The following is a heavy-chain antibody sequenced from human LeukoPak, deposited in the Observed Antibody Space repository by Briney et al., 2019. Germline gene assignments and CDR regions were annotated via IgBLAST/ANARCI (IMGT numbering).Heavy chain of an antibody. CDR2: IYHSGST. J-gene: IGHJ4*02. CDR1: GGSISSSNW. Sequence: SETLSLTCAVSGGSISSSNWWSWVRQPPGKGLEWIGEIYHSGSTNYNPSLKSRVTISVDKSKNQFSLKLSSVTAADTAVYYCASYYYDSSAYYGPFDYWGQGTLVTVSS. CDR3: ASYYYDSSAYYGPFDY. D-gene: IGHD3-22*01. V-gene: IGHV4-4*02.